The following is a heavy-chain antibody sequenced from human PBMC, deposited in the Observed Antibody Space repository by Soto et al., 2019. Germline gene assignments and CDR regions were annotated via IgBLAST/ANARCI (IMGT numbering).Heavy chain of an antibody. CDR3: ASHTFYDILTGTPYYYYYMDV. CDR1: GGSISSYY. J-gene: IGHJ6*03. V-gene: IGHV4-59*08. D-gene: IGHD3-9*01. CDR2: IYYSVST. Sequence: SETLSLTCTVSGGSISSYYWSWIRQPPGKGLEWIWYIYYSVSTNYNPSLKSRVTISVDMSKNQFSLKLSSMTTADTAVYYCASHTFYDILTGTPYYYYYMDVWGKGTTVTVSS.